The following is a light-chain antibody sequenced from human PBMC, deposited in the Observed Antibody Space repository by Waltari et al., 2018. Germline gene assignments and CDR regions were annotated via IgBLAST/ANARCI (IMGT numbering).Light chain of an antibody. CDR2: GKN. CDR1: SLRSYY. Sequence: VSVALGQTVRITCQGDSLRSYYASWYQQKPGQAPVVVIYGKNNRPSGIPDRFSGSSSGNTASLTIPGAQAEDEADYYCNSRDSSDNHLVFGGGTKLTVL. CDR3: NSRDSSDNHLV. V-gene: IGLV3-19*01. J-gene: IGLJ2*01.